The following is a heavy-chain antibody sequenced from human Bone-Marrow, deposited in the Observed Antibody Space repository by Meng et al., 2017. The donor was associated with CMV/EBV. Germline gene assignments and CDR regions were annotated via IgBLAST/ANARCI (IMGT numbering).Heavy chain of an antibody. V-gene: IGHV1-24*01. CDR1: GYTLTELS. J-gene: IGHJ5*02. Sequence: ASVKVSCKVSGYTLTELSMHWVRQAPGKGLEWMGGFDPEDGETIYAQKFQGRVTMTEDTSTDTAYMELSSLRSEDTAVYYCATGLGYCSSTSCYWGGFDPWGQGTLVTVSS. D-gene: IGHD2-2*01. CDR2: FDPEDGET. CDR3: ATGLGYCSSTSCYWGGFDP.